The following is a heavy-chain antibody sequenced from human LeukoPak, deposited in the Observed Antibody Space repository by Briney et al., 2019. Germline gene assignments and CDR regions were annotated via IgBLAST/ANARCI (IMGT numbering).Heavy chain of an antibody. D-gene: IGHD1-26*01. CDR2: ISSSGTTI. Sequence: PGGSLRLSCAASGFTFSDYYMSWIRQAPGKGLEWISYISSSGTTIYYADSVKGRFTISRDNAKNSLYLQMNSLRAEDTAVYYCAKDVSLYSGSYYFDYWGQGTLVTVSS. J-gene: IGHJ4*02. V-gene: IGHV3-11*01. CDR1: GFTFSDYY. CDR3: AKDVSLYSGSYYFDY.